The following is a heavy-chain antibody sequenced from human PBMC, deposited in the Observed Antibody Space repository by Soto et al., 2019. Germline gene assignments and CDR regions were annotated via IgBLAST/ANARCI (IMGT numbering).Heavy chain of an antibody. CDR1: GGSVNNANYF. V-gene: IGHV4-31*03. J-gene: IGHJ6*02. CDR2: IYYSGST. D-gene: IGHD4-17*01. CDR3: ARDADYGGSRGGMDV. Sequence: QVRLEESGPGLVKPSETLSLICSVSGGSVNNANYFWNWIRHHPENGLEWIGYIYYSGSTRYNPSFKTRATLSIDTSKNKFSLMLNSVTVADTAVYFCARDADYGGSRGGMDVWGRGTTVTVSS.